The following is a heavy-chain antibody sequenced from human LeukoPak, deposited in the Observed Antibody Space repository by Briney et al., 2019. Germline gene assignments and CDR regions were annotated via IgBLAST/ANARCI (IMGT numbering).Heavy chain of an antibody. D-gene: IGHD2-2*01. Sequence: PGGSLRLSCAASGFTFSSYAMSWVRQAPGKGLEWVSAISGSDDSTDYADSVKGRFAISRDNSKNTLYLQMNSLRAEDTAVYYCAKEYCSSTSCYEGFDYWGQGTLVTVSS. CDR2: ISGSDDST. J-gene: IGHJ4*02. CDR1: GFTFSSYA. V-gene: IGHV3-23*01. CDR3: AKEYCSSTSCYEGFDY.